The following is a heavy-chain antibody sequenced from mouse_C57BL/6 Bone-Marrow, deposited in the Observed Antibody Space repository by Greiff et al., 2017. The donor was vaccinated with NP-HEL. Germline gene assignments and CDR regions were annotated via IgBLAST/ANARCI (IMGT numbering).Heavy chain of an antibody. CDR2: ISSGGSYT. V-gene: IGHV5-6*01. D-gene: IGHD1-1*01. CDR3: ARRSYYGSSSWFAY. CDR1: GFTFSSYG. J-gene: IGHJ3*01. Sequence: EVQLVESGGDLVKPGGSLKLSCAASGFTFSSYGMSWVRQTPDKRLEWVATISSGGSYTYYPASVKGRFTISSDNAKNTLYLQMSSLKSEDTAMYYCARRSYYGSSSWFAYWGQGTLVTVSA.